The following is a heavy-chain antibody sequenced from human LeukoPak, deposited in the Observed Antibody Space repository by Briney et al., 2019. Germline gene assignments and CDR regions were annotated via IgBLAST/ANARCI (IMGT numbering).Heavy chain of an antibody. CDR3: AKGDIVVVTAIQHAFDI. V-gene: IGHV1-69*06. J-gene: IGHJ3*02. D-gene: IGHD2-21*02. CDR1: GGTFSSYA. Sequence: SVKVSCKASGGTFSSYAISWVRQAPGQGLKWMGRIIPIFGTANYAQKFQGRVTITADKSTSTAYMELGSLRSEDTAVYYCAKGDIVVVTAIQHAFDIWGQGTMVTVSS. CDR2: IIPIFGTA.